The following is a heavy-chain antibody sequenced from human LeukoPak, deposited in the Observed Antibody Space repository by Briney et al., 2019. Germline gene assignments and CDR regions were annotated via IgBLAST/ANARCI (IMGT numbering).Heavy chain of an antibody. J-gene: IGHJ4*02. V-gene: IGHV4-59*12. CDR3: AREGSVWFGEFKDY. CDR1: GGSISSYY. Sequence: SETLSLTCTVSGGSISSYYWSWIRQPPGKGLEWIGYIYYSGSTSYNPSLKSRVTISVDTSKNQFSLKLSSVTAADTAVYYCAREGSVWFGEFKDYWGQGTLVTVSS. CDR2: IYYSGST. D-gene: IGHD3-10*01.